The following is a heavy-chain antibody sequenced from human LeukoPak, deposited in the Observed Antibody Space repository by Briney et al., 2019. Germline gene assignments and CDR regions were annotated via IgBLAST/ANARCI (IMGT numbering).Heavy chain of an antibody. CDR3: ARDPHQEVLTGPPIARWIFDY. Sequence: GGSLRLSCAASGFTFSSYAMHWVRQAPGKGLEWVAVISYDGSNKYYADSAKGRFTISRDNSKNTLYLQMNSLRAEDTAVYYCARDPHQEVLTGPPIARWIFDYWGQGTLVTVSS. J-gene: IGHJ4*02. CDR2: ISYDGSNK. V-gene: IGHV3-30-3*01. D-gene: IGHD3-9*01. CDR1: GFTFSSYA.